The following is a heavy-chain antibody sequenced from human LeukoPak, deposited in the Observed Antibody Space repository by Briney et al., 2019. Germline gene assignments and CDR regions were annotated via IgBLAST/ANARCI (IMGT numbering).Heavy chain of an antibody. J-gene: IGHJ4*02. CDR1: GFTFNNYA. CDR3: ARDETGGHFEN. CDR2: ISSSSTTI. D-gene: IGHD3-10*01. V-gene: IGHV3-48*04. Sequence: GGSLRLSCAASGFTFNNYAMNWVRQAPGKGLEWVSYISSSSTTIYYADSVKGHFTISRDNARNSLYLQMNSLRVEDTAVYYCARDETGGHFENWGQGTLVTVSS.